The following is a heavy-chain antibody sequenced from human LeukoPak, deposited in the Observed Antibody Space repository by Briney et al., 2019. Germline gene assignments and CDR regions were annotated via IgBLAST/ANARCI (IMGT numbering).Heavy chain of an antibody. J-gene: IGHJ6*02. Sequence: SVKVSCKASGGTFSSYAISWVRQAPGQGLAWMGGIIPIFGTANYAQKFQGRVTITADESTSTAYMELSSLRSEDTAVYYCARGVRLEDTAMVTFYYYGMDVWGQGTTVTVSS. CDR1: GGTFSSYA. CDR2: IIPIFGTA. CDR3: ARGVRLEDTAMVTFYYYGMDV. V-gene: IGHV1-69*13. D-gene: IGHD5-18*01.